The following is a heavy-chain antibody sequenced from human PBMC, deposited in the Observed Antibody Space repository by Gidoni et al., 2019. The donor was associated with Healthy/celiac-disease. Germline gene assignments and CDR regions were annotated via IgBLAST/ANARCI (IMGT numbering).Heavy chain of an antibody. D-gene: IGHD3-3*01. V-gene: IGHV3-7*01. J-gene: IGHJ6*02. CDR1: GFTFSSYW. CDR3: ARDFWVGQGAYYYYYYGMDV. Sequence: EVQLVESGGGLVQPGGSLRLSCAASGFTFSSYWMSWVRQAPGKGLEWVANIKQDGSEKYYVDSVKGRFTISRDNAKNSLYLQMNSLRAEDTAVYYCARDFWVGQGAYYYYYYGMDVWGQGTTVTVSS. CDR2: IKQDGSEK.